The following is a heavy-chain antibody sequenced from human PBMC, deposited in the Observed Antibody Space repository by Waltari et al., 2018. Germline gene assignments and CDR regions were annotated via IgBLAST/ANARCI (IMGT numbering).Heavy chain of an antibody. J-gene: IGHJ6*02. Sequence: QVQLVQSGAEVKKPGSSVKVSCKASGGTFSSYAISWVRQAPGQGLEWMGGIIPIFGKANYAQKFQGRVTITADESTSTAYMELSSLRSEDTAVYYCARDRDYDILTGYYSYGMDVWGQGTTVTVSS. CDR3: ARDRDYDILTGYYSYGMDV. D-gene: IGHD3-9*01. V-gene: IGHV1-69*12. CDR1: GGTFSSYA. CDR2: IIPIFGKA.